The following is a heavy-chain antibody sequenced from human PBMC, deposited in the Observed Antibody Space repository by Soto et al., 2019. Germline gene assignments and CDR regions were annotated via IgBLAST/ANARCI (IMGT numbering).Heavy chain of an antibody. J-gene: IGHJ6*02. CDR2: LHWNDDK. CDR3: AHRRIGDTSQDYNGLDV. CDR1: VFSHSATGES. D-gene: IGHD3-3*01. V-gene: IGHV2-5*01. Sequence: ITLKEAGPTLEKPTQTLTLTCTFSVFSHSATGESVFWSRQPPGNAPEWLALLHWNDDKRYSPCLRPRLTLMKDTYRNQVVLTLINMETVDIGTYFCAHRRIGDTSQDYNGLDVWGQVTKLMGSS.